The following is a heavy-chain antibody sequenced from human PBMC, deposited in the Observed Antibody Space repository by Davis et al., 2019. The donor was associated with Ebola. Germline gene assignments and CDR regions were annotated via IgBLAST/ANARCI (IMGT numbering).Heavy chain of an antibody. Sequence: GESLKIPCAASGFPLSSYSMNWVRQAPGKGLEWVSYISSSSSTIYYADSVKGRFTISRDNAKNSLYLQMNSLRAEDTAGYYCARDAIPVVPAANWFDPWGQGTLVTVSS. CDR3: ARDAIPVVPAANWFDP. V-gene: IGHV3-48*04. CDR2: ISSSSSTI. J-gene: IGHJ5*02. CDR1: GFPLSSYS. D-gene: IGHD2-2*01.